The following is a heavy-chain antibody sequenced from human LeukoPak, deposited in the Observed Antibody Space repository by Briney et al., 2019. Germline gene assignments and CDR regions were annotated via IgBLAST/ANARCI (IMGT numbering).Heavy chain of an antibody. Sequence: GGSLRLSCAASGFTFSSYSMNWVRQAPGKGLEWVSSISSSSSYIYYADSVKGRFTISRDSAKNSLYLQMNSLRAEDTAVYYCARYPSGSGSTGYWGQGTLVTVSS. J-gene: IGHJ4*02. CDR2: ISSSSSYI. D-gene: IGHD3-10*01. V-gene: IGHV3-21*01. CDR1: GFTFSSYS. CDR3: ARYPSGSGSTGY.